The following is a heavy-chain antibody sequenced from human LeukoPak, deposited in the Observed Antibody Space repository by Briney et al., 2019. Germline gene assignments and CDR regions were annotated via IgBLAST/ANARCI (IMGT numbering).Heavy chain of an antibody. J-gene: IGHJ4*02. V-gene: IGHV1-2*02. CDR1: GYTFTGYY. CDR2: INPNSGGT. CDR3: ARAPIVVVPAATWEFDY. Sequence: GASVKVSCKASGYTFTGYYMHWVRQAPGQGLEWMGWINPNSGGTNYAQKFQGRVTMTRDTSISTAYMELSRLRSDDTAVYYCARAPIVVVPAATWEFDYWGQGTLVTVSS. D-gene: IGHD2-2*01.